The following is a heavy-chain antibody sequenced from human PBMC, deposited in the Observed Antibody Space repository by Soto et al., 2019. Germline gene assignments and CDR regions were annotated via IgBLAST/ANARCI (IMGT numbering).Heavy chain of an antibody. J-gene: IGHJ4*02. Sequence: QVQLQESGPGLVKPSQTLSLTCTVSGGSISSGGYYWSWIRQHPGKGREWIGYIYYSGSTYYNPSLRSRVTISVDSSKNQFSLKLSSVTAADTAVYYCARVVAATHNDYWGQGTLVTVSS. CDR1: GGSISSGGYY. D-gene: IGHD2-15*01. CDR3: ARVVAATHNDY. V-gene: IGHV4-31*03. CDR2: IYYSGST.